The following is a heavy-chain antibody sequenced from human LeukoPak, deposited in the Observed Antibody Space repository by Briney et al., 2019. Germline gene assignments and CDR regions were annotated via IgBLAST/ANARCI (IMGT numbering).Heavy chain of an antibody. D-gene: IGHD3-22*01. J-gene: IGHJ1*01. CDR2: ISAYNGNT. CDR3: ARDQALYDSSGYYEPFLPLTNLEYFQH. Sequence: ASVKASCKASGYTFTSYGISWVRQAPGQGLEWMGWISAYNGNTNYAQKLQGRVTMTTDTSTSTAYMELRSLRSDDTAVYYCARDQALYDSSGYYEPFLPLTNLEYFQHWGQGTLVTVSS. V-gene: IGHV1-18*01. CDR1: GYTFTSYG.